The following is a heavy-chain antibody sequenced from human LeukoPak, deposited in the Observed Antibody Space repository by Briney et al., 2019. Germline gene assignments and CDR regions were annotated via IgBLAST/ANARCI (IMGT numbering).Heavy chain of an antibody. CDR2: ISYDGSNK. D-gene: IGHD1-26*01. CDR1: GFTFSSYA. J-gene: IGHJ6*02. CDR3: ARDLKEPHYYYYYGMDV. Sequence: GWSLRLSCAASGFTFSSYAMHWVRQAPGKGLEWVAVISYDGSNKYYADSVKGRFTISRDNSKNTLYLQMNSLRAEDTAVYYCARDLKEPHYYYYYGMDVWGQGTTVTVSS. V-gene: IGHV3-30-3*01.